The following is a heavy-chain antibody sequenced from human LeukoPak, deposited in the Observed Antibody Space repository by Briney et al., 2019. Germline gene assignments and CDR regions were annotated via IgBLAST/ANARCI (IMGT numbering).Heavy chain of an antibody. CDR1: DFTFSSYA. V-gene: IGHV3-23*01. Sequence: GGSLRLSCAASDFTFSSYAMSWVRQAPGKGLEWVSAISGSGGSTYYADSVKGRFTISRDNSKNTLYLQMNSLRAEDTAVYYCAKLTQQLVFEYWGQGTLVTVSS. J-gene: IGHJ4*02. CDR2: ISGSGGST. CDR3: AKLTQQLVFEY. D-gene: IGHD6-13*01.